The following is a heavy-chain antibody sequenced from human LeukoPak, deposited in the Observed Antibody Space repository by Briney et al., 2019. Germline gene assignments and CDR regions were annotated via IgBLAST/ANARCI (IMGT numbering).Heavy chain of an antibody. CDR3: AARSDAFDI. CDR1: GFTFSNYA. D-gene: IGHD1-14*01. V-gene: IGHV3-23*01. CDR2: ISGSGTNT. J-gene: IGHJ3*02. Sequence: PGGSLRLSCAVSGFTFSNYAMSWVRQAPGEGLDWVSAISGSGTNTYYADSVKGRFTISRDNYKNTLFLQMNSLRAEDTALYYCAARSDAFDIWGQGTMVTVSS.